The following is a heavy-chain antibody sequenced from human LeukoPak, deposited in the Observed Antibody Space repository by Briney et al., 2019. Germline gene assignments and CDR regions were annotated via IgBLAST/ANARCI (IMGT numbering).Heavy chain of an antibody. J-gene: IGHJ4*02. Sequence: PSGTLSLTCAVSGGSISSSNWWSWVRRAPGKGLEWVANIKQDGSEKNYVDSVKGRFTISRDNAKNSLYLQMNNLRVEDTAMYYCAGGTGFIIKDWGQGTLVTVSS. V-gene: IGHV3-7*03. CDR3: AGGTGFIIKD. CDR1: GGSISSSNW. D-gene: IGHD3-9*01. CDR2: IKQDGSEK.